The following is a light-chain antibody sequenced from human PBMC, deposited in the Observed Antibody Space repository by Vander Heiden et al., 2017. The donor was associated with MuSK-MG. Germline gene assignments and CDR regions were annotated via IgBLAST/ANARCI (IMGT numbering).Light chain of an antibody. V-gene: IGKV3-15*01. CDR3: RQYLHWYS. J-gene: IGKJ2*03. CDR1: QTVTHN. CDR2: GAS. Sequence: EIVMTQSPATLSLSPGERATLSCRASQTVTHNLAWYQQKRGQPPRLLIYGASTRAPGVPARFSSSGSWTEFTLTIASLQSEDFAVYYCRQYLHWYSFGPGTKLESK.